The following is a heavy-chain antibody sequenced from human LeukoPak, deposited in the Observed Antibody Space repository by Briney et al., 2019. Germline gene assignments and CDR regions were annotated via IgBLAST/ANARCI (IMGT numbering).Heavy chain of an antibody. D-gene: IGHD6-19*01. V-gene: IGHV3-7*04. Sequence: SGGSLRLSCAASGFTFSSYWMSWVRQAPGKGLEWVANIKQDGSEKYYVDSVKGRFTISRDNAKNSLYLQMNSLRAEDTAIYYCARGHQTYNLPVPDLAYWGQGTLVTVSS. J-gene: IGHJ4*02. CDR1: GFTFSSYW. CDR2: IKQDGSEK. CDR3: ARGHQTYNLPVPDLAY.